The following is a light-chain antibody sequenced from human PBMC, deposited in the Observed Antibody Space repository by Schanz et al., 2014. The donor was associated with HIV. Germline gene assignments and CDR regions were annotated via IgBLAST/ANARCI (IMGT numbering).Light chain of an antibody. J-gene: IGKJ1*01. CDR1: QSISTH. CDR3: QQYGSSPPT. CDR2: GAS. Sequence: EIVLTQSPGTLSLSPGEVGTLSCRASQSISTHLAWYQQKPGQAPTLLIYGASKRATGIPDRFSGSGSGTDFTLTIIRLEPEDFAVYYCQQYGSSPPTFGQGTTVEIK. V-gene: IGKV3-20*01.